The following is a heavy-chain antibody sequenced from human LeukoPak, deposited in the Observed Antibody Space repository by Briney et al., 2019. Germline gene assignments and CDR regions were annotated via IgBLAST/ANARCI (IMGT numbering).Heavy chain of an antibody. CDR2: FSYSGST. V-gene: IGHV4-59*12. Sequence: PSETLSLTCTVSGGSITSYYWSWIRQPPGKGLEWIGYFSYSGSTNYNPSLKSRVTISLDTSKNQFSLKLSSVTAADTAVYYCARGLVTHVGLWNYWGQGSLVTVSS. CDR3: ARGLVTHVGLWNY. CDR1: GGSITSYY. J-gene: IGHJ4*02. D-gene: IGHD2-21*02.